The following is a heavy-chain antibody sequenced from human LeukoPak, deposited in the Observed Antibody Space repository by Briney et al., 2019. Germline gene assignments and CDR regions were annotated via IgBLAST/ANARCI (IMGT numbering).Heavy chain of an antibody. CDR2: INSNSRYI. CDR3: AKTTTTGWK. V-gene: IGHV3-21*01. CDR1: EFSFRTYT. D-gene: IGHD6-19*01. Sequence: GGSLRLSCADSEFSFRTYTMNWVRQAPGKGLEWVSSINSNSRYIYYADSVKGRFTISRDNAKNSLYLQMNSLRAEDTAVYYCAKTTTTGWKWDQGTLVTVSS. J-gene: IGHJ4*02.